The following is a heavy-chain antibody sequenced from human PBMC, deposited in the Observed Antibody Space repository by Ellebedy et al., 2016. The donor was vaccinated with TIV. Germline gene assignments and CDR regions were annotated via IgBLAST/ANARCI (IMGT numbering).Heavy chain of an antibody. CDR3: AILDWRIYSDSSPARGY. CDR2: ISGSGGST. D-gene: IGHD6-6*01. J-gene: IGHJ4*02. CDR1: GFTFSSYA. V-gene: IGHV3-23*01. Sequence: GESLKISCAASGFTFSSYAMSWVRQAPGKGLEWVSAISGSGGSTYYADSVKGRFTISRDNAKNTLYLQMDSLRAEDTAVYYGAILDWRIYSDSSPARGYWGQGTLVTVSS.